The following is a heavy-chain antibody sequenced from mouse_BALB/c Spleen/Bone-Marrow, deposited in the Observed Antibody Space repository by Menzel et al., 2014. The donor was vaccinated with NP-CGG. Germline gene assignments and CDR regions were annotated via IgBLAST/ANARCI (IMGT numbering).Heavy chain of an antibody. J-gene: IGHJ4*01. CDR1: GFNIKDTY. D-gene: IGHD1-1*01. CDR2: IDPANGNT. V-gene: IGHV14-3*02. Sequence: EVQRQQSGAELVKPGASVKLSCTASGFNIKDTYMHWVKQRPEQGLEWIRRIDPANGNTKYDPKFQGKATITADTSSNTAYLHLSSLTSEDTAVYYCARYRYYGSSYAMDYWGRGTSVTVSS. CDR3: ARYRYYGSSYAMDY.